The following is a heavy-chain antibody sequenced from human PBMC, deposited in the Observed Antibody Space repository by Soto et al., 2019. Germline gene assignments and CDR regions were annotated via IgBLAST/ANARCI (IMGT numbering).Heavy chain of an antibody. CDR2: IDHSGST. J-gene: IGHJ4*02. V-gene: IGHV4-4*02. CDR1: GGSINSRYW. D-gene: IGHD3-10*01. CDR3: ARAQNGSGNYYTRYFDY. Sequence: SETLSLTCAVSGGSINSRYWWSLVRQSPGKELEWIGEIDHSGSTNYNPALKSRVTISVDKSKNQFSLNLSSVTAADTAVYYCARAQNGSGNYYTRYFDYWGKGTLVTVSS.